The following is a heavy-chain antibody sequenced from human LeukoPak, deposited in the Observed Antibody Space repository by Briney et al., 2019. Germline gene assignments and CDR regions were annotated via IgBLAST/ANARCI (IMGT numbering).Heavy chain of an antibody. J-gene: IGHJ5*02. CDR3: ARVLQGSRNNWFDP. V-gene: IGHV3-23*01. CDR1: GFIFSNYA. D-gene: IGHD5/OR15-5a*01. CDR2: MSGSGGST. Sequence: GGSLRLSCAASGFIFSNYALTWVRPAPRKGREWVSVMSGSGGSTYYAHSVKGRFTISRDKSRNTLYLEMNSLRAEDTAVYYCARVLQGSRNNWFDPWGQGTLVTVSS.